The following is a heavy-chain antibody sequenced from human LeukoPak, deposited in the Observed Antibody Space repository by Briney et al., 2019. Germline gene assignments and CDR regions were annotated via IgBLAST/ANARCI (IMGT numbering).Heavy chain of an antibody. CDR1: GFRFSDYY. D-gene: IGHD5-18*01. V-gene: IGHV3-11*04. CDR3: ARCGGRGCSYGYPSYYYYMDV. CDR2: ISSSGSTI. Sequence: GGSLRLSCAASGFRFSDYYMSWIRQAPGKGLEWVSHISSSGSTIYYADSVKGRFTISRDNAKSSLYLQMNSLRAEDTAVYYCARCGGRGCSYGYPSYYYYMDVWGKGTTVTVSS. J-gene: IGHJ6*03.